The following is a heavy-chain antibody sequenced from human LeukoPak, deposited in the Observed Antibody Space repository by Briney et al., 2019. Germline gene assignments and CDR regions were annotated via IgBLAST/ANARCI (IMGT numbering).Heavy chain of an antibody. CDR3: ARDSRFGELWYYFDY. CDR1: GYTFTSYG. CDR2: ISAYNGNT. D-gene: IGHD3-10*01. J-gene: IGHJ4*02. V-gene: IGHV1-18*01. Sequence: GASVKVSCKASGYTFTSYGISWVRQAPGQGLEWMGWISAYNGNTNYAQKLQGRVTMTTDTSTSTAYMELRSLRSDDTAVYYCARDSRFGELWYYFDYWGQGTLVTVSS.